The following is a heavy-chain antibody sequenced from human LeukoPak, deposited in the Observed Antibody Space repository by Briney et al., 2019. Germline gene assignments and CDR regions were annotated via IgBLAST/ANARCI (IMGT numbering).Heavy chain of an antibody. Sequence: SETLSLTCAVYGGSFSGYYWSWIRQPAGKGLEWIGRIYTSGSTNYNPSLKSRVTISVDTSKNQFSLKLSSVTAADTAVYYCARDRGYCSSTSCYLGYYMDVWGKGTTVTISS. J-gene: IGHJ6*03. CDR3: ARDRGYCSSTSCYLGYYMDV. CDR1: GGSFSGYY. CDR2: IYTSGST. D-gene: IGHD2-2*01. V-gene: IGHV4-4*07.